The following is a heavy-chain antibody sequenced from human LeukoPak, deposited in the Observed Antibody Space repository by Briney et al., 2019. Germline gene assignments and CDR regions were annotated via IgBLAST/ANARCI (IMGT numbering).Heavy chain of an antibody. CDR2: IKHDGSAK. D-gene: IGHD6-25*01. V-gene: IGHV3-7*01. Sequence: GGSLRLSCAAPGFTFSHYWMSWVRQAPGKGLDWVANIKHDGSAKYYVDSVKGRFTISRDNAKNSLFLQMNSLRAEDTSVYYCARDTARGVFDYWGQGTLVTVSS. CDR3: ARDTARGVFDY. J-gene: IGHJ4*02. CDR1: GFTFSHYW.